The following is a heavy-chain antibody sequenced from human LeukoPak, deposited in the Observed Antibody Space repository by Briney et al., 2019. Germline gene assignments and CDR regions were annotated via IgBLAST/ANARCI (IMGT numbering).Heavy chain of an antibody. CDR3: ARVRGGYSSSWYVDY. V-gene: IGHV3-33*01. CDR2: IWYDGSNK. J-gene: IGHJ4*02. CDR1: GFTFSSYG. Sequence: GGSLRLSCAASGFTFSSYGMHWVRQAPGKGLEWVAVIWYDGSNKYYADSVKGRFTISRDNSKNTLYLQMNSLRAEDTAVYYCARVRGGYSSSWYVDYWGQGTLVTVSS. D-gene: IGHD6-13*01.